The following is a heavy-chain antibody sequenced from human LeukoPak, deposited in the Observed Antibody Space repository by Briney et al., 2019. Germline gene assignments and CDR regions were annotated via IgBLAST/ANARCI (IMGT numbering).Heavy chain of an antibody. CDR3: AREGGTGIAAPWDY. CDR1: GFTFSSYA. Sequence: AGGSLRLSCAASGFTFSSYAMHWVRQAPGKGLEWVAVISYDGSNKYYADSVKGRFTISRDNSKNTLYLQMNSLRAEDTAVYYCAREGGTGIAAPWDYWGQGTLVTVSS. CDR2: ISYDGSNK. V-gene: IGHV3-30*04. J-gene: IGHJ4*02. D-gene: IGHD6-13*01.